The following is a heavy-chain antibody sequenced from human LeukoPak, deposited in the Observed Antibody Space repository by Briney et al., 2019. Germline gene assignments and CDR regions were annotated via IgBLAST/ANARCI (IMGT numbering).Heavy chain of an antibody. J-gene: IGHJ1*01. Sequence: SETLSLTCTVSGGSISSYYWSWIRQPPGKGLEWIGSIYHSGSTYYNPSLKSRVTISVDTSKNQFSLKLSSVTAADTAVYYCASFSDYYDSSGPLFQHWGQGTLVTVSS. CDR3: ASFSDYYDSSGPLFQH. D-gene: IGHD3-22*01. V-gene: IGHV4-59*08. CDR1: GGSISSYY. CDR2: IYHSGST.